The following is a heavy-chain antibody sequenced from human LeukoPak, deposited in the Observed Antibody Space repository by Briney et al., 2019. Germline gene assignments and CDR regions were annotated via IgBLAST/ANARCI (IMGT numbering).Heavy chain of an antibody. J-gene: IGHJ4*02. V-gene: IGHV3-7*03. CDR1: GFTFSSSW. D-gene: IGHD6-13*01. CDR3: ARRTIAAAEYFDY. CDR2: INQDGSEK. Sequence: GGSLRLSCVASGFTFSSSWMSWVRRAPGKGLEWVANINQDGSEKYYVDSVKGRFTISRDNAKTSLYLQMNSLRAEDTAVYYCARRTIAAAEYFDYWGQGTLVTVSS.